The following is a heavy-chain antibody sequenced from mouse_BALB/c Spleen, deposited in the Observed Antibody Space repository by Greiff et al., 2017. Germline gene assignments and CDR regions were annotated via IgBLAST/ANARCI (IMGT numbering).Heavy chain of an antibody. J-gene: IGHJ4*01. Sequence: QVQLKQPGAELVMPGASVKMSCKASGYTFTDYWMHWVKQRPGQGLEWIGAIDTSDSYTSYNQKFKGKATLTVDESSSTAYMQLSSLTSEDSAVYYCARSGYGYDVGAMDYWGQGTSVTVSS. CDR2: IDTSDSYT. CDR3: ARSGYGYDVGAMDY. V-gene: IGHV1-69*01. CDR1: GYTFTDYW. D-gene: IGHD2-2*01.